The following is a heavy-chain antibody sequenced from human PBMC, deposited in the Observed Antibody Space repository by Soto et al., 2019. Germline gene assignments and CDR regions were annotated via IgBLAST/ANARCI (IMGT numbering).Heavy chain of an antibody. CDR2: INPNSGGT. CDR3: SIGLYYYDSSGYYGGGAFDI. V-gene: IGHV1-2*02. D-gene: IGHD3-22*01. CDR1: GYTFTGYY. Sequence: ASVKVSCKASGYTFTGYYMHWVRQAPGQGLEWMGWINPNSGGTNYAQKFQGRVTMTRDTSISTAYMELSRLRSDDTAVYYCSIGLYYYDSSGYYGGGAFDIWGQGTMVTVSS. J-gene: IGHJ3*02.